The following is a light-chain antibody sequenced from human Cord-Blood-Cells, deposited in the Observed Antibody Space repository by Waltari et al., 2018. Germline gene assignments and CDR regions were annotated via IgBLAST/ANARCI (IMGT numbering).Light chain of an antibody. CDR1: SSDVGGYNY. CDR3: SSYTSSSTLV. V-gene: IGLV2-14*01. CDR2: DVS. J-gene: IGLJ2*01. Sequence: QSALTQPASVSGSPGQSITISCTGTSSDVGGYNYVSWYQQHPGKAPKLMFYDVSNRPSGVSNRFSGSKSGNTASLTISGLQAEDEADYYCSSYTSSSTLVFGGGTKLTFL.